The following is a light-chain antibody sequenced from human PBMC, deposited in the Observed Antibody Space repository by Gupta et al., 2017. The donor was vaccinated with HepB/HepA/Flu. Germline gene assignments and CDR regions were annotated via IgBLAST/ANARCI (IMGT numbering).Light chain of an antibody. J-gene: IGLJ2*01. CDR2: DFA. V-gene: IGLV2-14*03. Sequence: QSDLTQPASVSGSPGQSITISCTGTSRDIGAYDSFSCYQQSPGTATKLLIYDFAAPPSGTSPRFAAYSAGTTASPIISGLPTEDEASYFCSSYKSLLTPLVFGGGTKLTVL. CDR3: SSYKSLLTPLV. CDR1: SRDIGAYDS.